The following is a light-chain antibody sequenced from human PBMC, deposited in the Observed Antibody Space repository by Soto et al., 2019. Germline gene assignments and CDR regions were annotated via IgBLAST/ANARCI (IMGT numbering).Light chain of an antibody. CDR1: QDINNY. V-gene: IGKV1-16*02. CDR3: QQYYNSPIT. Sequence: DIQMTQSPSSLSASVGDRVTITCRASQDINNYLAWFQQKPGKAPESLIYAASSLQSGVPSKFSGSGSGTDFTLTISSLQPEDFATYYCQQYYNSPITFGQGTRLEIK. CDR2: AAS. J-gene: IGKJ5*01.